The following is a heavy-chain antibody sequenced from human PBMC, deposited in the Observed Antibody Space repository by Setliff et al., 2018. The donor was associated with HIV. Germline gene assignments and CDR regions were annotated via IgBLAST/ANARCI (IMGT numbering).Heavy chain of an antibody. Sequence: SQTLSLTCSVSGGSISSSNYYWGWLRQPPGKGLEWIGSVHSYGSVYYNPSLQSRVTVSVDTSKNRFSLNLRSVTATDTAIYYCARHGDYEYFQHWGRGTPVTVSS. CDR1: GGSISSSNYY. CDR2: VHSYGSV. CDR3: ARHGDYEYFQH. V-gene: IGHV4-39*01. J-gene: IGHJ1*01. D-gene: IGHD4-17*01.